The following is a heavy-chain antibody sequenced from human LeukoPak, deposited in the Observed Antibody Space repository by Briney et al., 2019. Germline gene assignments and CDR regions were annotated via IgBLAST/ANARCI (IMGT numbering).Heavy chain of an antibody. D-gene: IGHD3-16*01. CDR2: IRHDGSHH. CDR3: AKVRLLGALDDAFDV. J-gene: IGHJ3*01. V-gene: IGHV3-30*02. Sequence: GGSLRLSCAASGFGFSSYAMHWVRQAPGKGLEWVAFIRHDGSHHYHGDSVKGRFTISRDNSKNTLYLEMTSLRPEDTAVYYCAKVRLLGALDDAFDVWGQGTMVTVYS. CDR1: GFGFSSYA.